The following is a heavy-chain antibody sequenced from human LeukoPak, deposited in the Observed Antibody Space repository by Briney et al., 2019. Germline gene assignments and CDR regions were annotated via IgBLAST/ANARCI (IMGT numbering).Heavy chain of an antibody. Sequence: PSETLSLTCTVSGGSISSYYWSWIRQPPGKGLEWIGYIYYSGSTNYNPSLKSRVTISVDTSKNQFSLKLSSVTAADTAVYYCARDSSSTWSGYYTHNWFDPWGQGTLVTVSS. V-gene: IGHV4-59*01. CDR2: IYYSGST. D-gene: IGHD3-3*01. CDR1: GGSISSYY. J-gene: IGHJ5*02. CDR3: ARDSSSTWSGYYTHNWFDP.